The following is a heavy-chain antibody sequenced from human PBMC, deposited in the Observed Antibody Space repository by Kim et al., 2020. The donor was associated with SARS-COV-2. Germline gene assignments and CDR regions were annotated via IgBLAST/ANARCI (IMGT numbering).Heavy chain of an antibody. Sequence: ASVKVSCTASGYTFTSYYLHWVRQAPGQGLEWMGLVNPSGGFTNNAQNFQGRVTMTRDTSTSTVYMELRSLRSDDTAVYYCVRDGGSYSSAWLSHFDYWGQGTLVTVSS. V-gene: IGHV1-46*01. J-gene: IGHJ4*02. CDR2: VNPSGGFT. CDR1: GYTFTSYY. CDR3: VRDGGSYSSAWLSHFDY. D-gene: IGHD6-25*01.